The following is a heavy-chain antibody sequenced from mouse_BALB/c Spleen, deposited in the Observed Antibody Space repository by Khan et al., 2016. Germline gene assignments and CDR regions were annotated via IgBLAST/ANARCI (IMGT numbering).Heavy chain of an antibody. J-gene: IGHJ2*01. CDR2: ISYSGST. D-gene: IGHD2-4*01. Sequence: EGQRQESGPGLVKPSQSLSLTCTVTGYSITSDYAWNWIRQFPGDKLEWMGYISYSGSTSYNPSLRSRISLTRDTSKNQLFLQLNSVTTEDTATXCCARGMITTFDYWGQGTTLTVSS. V-gene: IGHV3-2*02. CDR1: GYSITSDYA. CDR3: ARGMITTFDY.